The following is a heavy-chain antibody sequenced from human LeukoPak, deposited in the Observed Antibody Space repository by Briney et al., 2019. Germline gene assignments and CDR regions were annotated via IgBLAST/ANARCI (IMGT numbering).Heavy chain of an antibody. D-gene: IGHD6-6*01. CDR3: ARVPSSSSYFDY. CDR1: GYTFTGYY. J-gene: IGHJ4*02. Sequence: ASVKVSCKASGYTFTGYYMHWVRQAPGQGLEWMGWINPNSGGTNYAQKFQGRVNVTRDTSISTAYMELSRLRSDDTAVYYCARVPSSSSYFDYWGQGTLVTVSS. V-gene: IGHV1-2*02. CDR2: INPNSGGT.